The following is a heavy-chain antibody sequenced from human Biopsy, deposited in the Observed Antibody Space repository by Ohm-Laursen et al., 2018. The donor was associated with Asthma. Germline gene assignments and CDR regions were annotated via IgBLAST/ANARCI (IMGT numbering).Heavy chain of an antibody. CDR1: GFTFSSYA. CDR2: ISGSGGST. V-gene: IGHV3-23*01. D-gene: IGHD3-9*01. Sequence: GSLRLSCAASGFTFSSYAMSWVRQAPGKGLEWVSAISGSGGSTYYADSVKGRFTISRDNSKNTLYLQMNSLRAEDTDVYYCAKDRDYDILTGPPGFDYWGQGTLVTVSS. CDR3: AKDRDYDILTGPPGFDY. J-gene: IGHJ4*02.